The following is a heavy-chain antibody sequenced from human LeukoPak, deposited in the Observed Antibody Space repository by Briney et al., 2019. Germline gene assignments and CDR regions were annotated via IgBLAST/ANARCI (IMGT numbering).Heavy chain of an antibody. V-gene: IGHV4-39*07. CDR2: IYYSGST. D-gene: IGHD3-16*02. CDR3: ARDRYDYVWGSYRNFDY. CDR1: GDSISTSSYY. Sequence: SETLSLTCSVSGDSISTSSYYWGWIRQPPGKGLEWIGTIYYSGSTYYNPSLTSRVTISVDTSKNQFSLKLSSVTAADTAVYYCARDRYDYVWGSYRNFDYWGQGTLVTVSS. J-gene: IGHJ4*02.